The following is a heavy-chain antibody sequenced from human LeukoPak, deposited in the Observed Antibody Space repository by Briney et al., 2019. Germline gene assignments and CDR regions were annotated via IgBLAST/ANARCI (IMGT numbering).Heavy chain of an antibody. Sequence: SETLSLTCTVSGGSISSSSYYWGWIRQPPGKGLEWIGYIYYSGSTNYNPSLKSRVTISVDTSKNQFSLKLSSVTAADTAVYYCARIRAAAGAEWFDPWGQGILVTVSS. D-gene: IGHD6-13*01. CDR3: ARIRAAAGAEWFDP. J-gene: IGHJ5*02. CDR1: GGSISSSSYY. V-gene: IGHV4-61*05. CDR2: IYYSGST.